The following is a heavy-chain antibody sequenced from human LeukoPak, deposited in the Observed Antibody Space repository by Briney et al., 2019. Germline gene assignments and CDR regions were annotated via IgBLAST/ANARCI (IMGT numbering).Heavy chain of an antibody. D-gene: IGHD3-10*01. Sequence: QPGGSLRLSCAAPGFTFSSYSMNWVRQAPGKGLEWVSYISSSSSTIDYADSVKGRFTISRDNAKNSLYLQMNSLRAEDTAVYYCARDLIPYYYGSGSSNWFDPWGQGTLVTVSS. CDR3: ARDLIPYYYGSGSSNWFDP. CDR2: ISSSSSTI. V-gene: IGHV3-48*04. CDR1: GFTFSSYS. J-gene: IGHJ5*02.